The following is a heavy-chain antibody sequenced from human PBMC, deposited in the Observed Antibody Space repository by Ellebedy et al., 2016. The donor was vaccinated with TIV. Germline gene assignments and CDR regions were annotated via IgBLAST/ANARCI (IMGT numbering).Heavy chain of an antibody. CDR1: GFTFSSYA. J-gene: IGHJ3*02. CDR3: AKDRIVVVPDAFDI. Sequence: GESLKISXAASGFTFSSYAMSWVRQAPGKGLEWVSAISGSGGSTYYADSVKGRFTISRDNSKNTLYLQMNSLRAEDTAVYYCAKDRIVVVPDAFDIWGQGTMVTVSS. D-gene: IGHD2-2*01. V-gene: IGHV3-23*01. CDR2: ISGSGGST.